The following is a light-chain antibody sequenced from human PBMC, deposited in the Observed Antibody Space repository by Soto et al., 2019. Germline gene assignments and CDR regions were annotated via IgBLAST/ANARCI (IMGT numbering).Light chain of an antibody. CDR2: GAS. Sequence: EIVLTQSPATLSLSPGERATLSCRASQSVAYTYLAWFQQKPGQAPRLLIYGASNRATGIPDRFSGSGSGTDFTLTISRLEPEDFAVYYCQQNAGSPVTFGQGTRLEIK. CDR3: QQNAGSPVT. CDR1: QSVAYTY. J-gene: IGKJ5*01. V-gene: IGKV3-20*01.